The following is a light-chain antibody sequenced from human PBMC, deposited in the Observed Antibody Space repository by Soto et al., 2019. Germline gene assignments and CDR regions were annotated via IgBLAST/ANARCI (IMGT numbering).Light chain of an antibody. CDR1: QGISSS. V-gene: IGKV1-27*01. CDR3: QKYNGAPFS. J-gene: IGKJ3*01. CDR2: AAS. Sequence: DIQMTQSPSSLSASVGDRVTITCRASQGISSSLAWYQQKPGRVPQLLIYAASILQSGVPSRFSGSGSGTDFTLTISSLQPEDVGTYYCQKYNGAPFSFGPGTNVDIK.